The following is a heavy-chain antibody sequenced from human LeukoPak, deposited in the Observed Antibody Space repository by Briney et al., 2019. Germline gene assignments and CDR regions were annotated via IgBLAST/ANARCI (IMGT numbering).Heavy chain of an antibody. CDR3: ARHIGLTTRYLDY. Sequence: PGESLKISCKGSGYKFTSYWIAWVRQMPGKGLEWMGMIYPDDSDTRYSPSFQGHVTISADKSVSTAYLQWSSLKDSDTAMYYCARHIGLTTRYLDYWGQGTPVTVS. D-gene: IGHD4/OR15-4a*01. J-gene: IGHJ4*02. V-gene: IGHV5-51*01. CDR1: GYKFTSYW. CDR2: IYPDDSDT.